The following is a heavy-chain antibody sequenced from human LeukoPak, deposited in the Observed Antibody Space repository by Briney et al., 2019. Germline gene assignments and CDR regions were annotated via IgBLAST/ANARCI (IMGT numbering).Heavy chain of an antibody. J-gene: IGHJ4*02. Sequence: ASVKVSCKGSGYTFTSYGISWVRQAPGQGLEWMGWISAYNGNTNYAQKLQGRVTMTTDTSTSTAYMELRSLRSDDTAVYYCARVYDILTGSIYFDYWGQGTLVTVSS. V-gene: IGHV1-18*01. CDR3: ARVYDILTGSIYFDY. CDR1: GYTFTSYG. D-gene: IGHD3-9*01. CDR2: ISAYNGNT.